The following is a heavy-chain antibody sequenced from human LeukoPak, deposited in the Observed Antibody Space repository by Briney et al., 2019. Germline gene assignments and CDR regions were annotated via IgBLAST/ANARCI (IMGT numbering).Heavy chain of an antibody. J-gene: IGHJ2*01. V-gene: IGHV3-9*01. CDR2: ISWNSGSI. CDR1: GFIFEDYA. Sequence: GRSLRLSCAASGFIFEDYAMHWLRQAPGKGLEWVSGISWNSGSIGYADSVKGRFTISRDNAKNSLYLQMNSLRTEDTASYYCTKDVFDFGGYFELWGRGTLVTVSS. D-gene: IGHD3-16*01. CDR3: TKDVFDFGGYFEL.